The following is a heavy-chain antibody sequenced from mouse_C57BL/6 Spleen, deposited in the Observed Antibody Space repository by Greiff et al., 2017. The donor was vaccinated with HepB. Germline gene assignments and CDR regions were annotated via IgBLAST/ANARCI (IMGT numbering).Heavy chain of an antibody. D-gene: IGHD1-1*01. CDR1: GYTFTGYW. CDR2: ILPGSGST. Sequence: QVQLQQSGAELMKPGASVKLSCKATGYTFTGYWIEWVKQRPGHGLEWIGEILPGSGSTDYNEKFKGKATFTADTSSNTAYMHLSSLTTEDSAIYYGALYYGSSSGFAYWGQGTLVTVSA. CDR3: ALYYGSSSGFAY. V-gene: IGHV1-9*01. J-gene: IGHJ3*01.